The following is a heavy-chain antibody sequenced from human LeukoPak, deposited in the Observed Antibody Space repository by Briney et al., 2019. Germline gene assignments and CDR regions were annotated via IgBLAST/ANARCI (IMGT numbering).Heavy chain of an antibody. Sequence: PGGSLRLSCAASGFTFSSYEMNWVRQAPGKGLEWVAFIRYDGSNKYFADSVKGRFTISRDSYKNTLYLQMNSLRVDDTAVYYCAKDGTRGIRFGKIPHYFDYWGQGTLVTVSS. D-gene: IGHD3-10*01. V-gene: IGHV3-30*02. CDR2: IRYDGSNK. CDR3: AKDGTRGIRFGKIPHYFDY. CDR1: GFTFSSYE. J-gene: IGHJ4*02.